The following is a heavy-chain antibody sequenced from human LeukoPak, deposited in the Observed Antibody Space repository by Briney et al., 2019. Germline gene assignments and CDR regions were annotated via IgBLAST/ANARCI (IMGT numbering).Heavy chain of an antibody. CDR1: SGSISSNSYY. Sequence: SETLSLTCAVSSGSISSNSYYWGWIRQPPGKGLEWIGSIYYSGTTYYNPSLKSRVTIAVDTSKNQFSLKLTSVTAADTAVYYCAKSFAREGPTHNWFDPWGQGTLVIVSS. V-gene: IGHV4-39*01. D-gene: IGHD5-24*01. J-gene: IGHJ5*02. CDR2: IYYSGTT. CDR3: AKSFAREGPTHNWFDP.